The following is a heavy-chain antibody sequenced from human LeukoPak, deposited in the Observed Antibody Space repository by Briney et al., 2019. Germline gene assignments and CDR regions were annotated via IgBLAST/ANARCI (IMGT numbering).Heavy chain of an antibody. CDR1: GGSTSSDH. CDR3: ARGRGLGVISPYSDS. Sequence: SETLSLTCTVSGGSTSSDHWSWIRQPPEKGLEWIGCISYRGSTYYNTSPKSRVTISLDTSKKHFSLKLTSVPAADTGVYYCARGRGLGVISPYSDSWGQGTLVTVSS. D-gene: IGHD3-16*02. J-gene: IGHJ4*02. CDR2: ISYRGST. V-gene: IGHV4-59*08.